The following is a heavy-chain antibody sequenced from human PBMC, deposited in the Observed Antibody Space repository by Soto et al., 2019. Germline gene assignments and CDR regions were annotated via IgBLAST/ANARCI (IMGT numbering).Heavy chain of an antibody. Sequence: GGSLRLSCAASGFIFSDYAMSWIRQAPGKGLEWVSYISGSGSDIYYVDSVKGRFTISRDNAKNSLYLQMNSLRAEDTDIYYCARGSGTQNLWGQGTLVTVSS. V-gene: IGHV3-11*01. CDR2: ISGSGSDI. CDR3: ARGSGTQNL. D-gene: IGHD1-26*01. J-gene: IGHJ4*02. CDR1: GFIFSDYA.